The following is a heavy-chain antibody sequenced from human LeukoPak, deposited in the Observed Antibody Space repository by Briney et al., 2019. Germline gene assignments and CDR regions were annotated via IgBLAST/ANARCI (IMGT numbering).Heavy chain of an antibody. CDR2: IYSGGST. J-gene: IGHJ4*02. V-gene: IGHV3-53*01. D-gene: IGHD3-16*01. CDR3: ASTARGGSYET. Sequence: GGSLRLSCAASGFTVSSNYMSWVRQAPGKGLEWVSVIYSGGSTYYADSVKGRFTISRDNSKNTLYLQMNSLRAEDTAVYYCASTARGGSYETWGQGTLVTVSS. CDR1: GFTVSSNY.